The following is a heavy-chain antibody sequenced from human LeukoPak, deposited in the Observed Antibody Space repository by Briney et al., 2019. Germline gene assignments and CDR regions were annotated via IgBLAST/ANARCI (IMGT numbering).Heavy chain of an antibody. J-gene: IGHJ4*02. V-gene: IGHV3-72*01. CDR2: TRNKANSYTT. CDR1: GFTFSDHY. D-gene: IGHD5-12*01. CDR3: ARDDRGYSGYGLGY. Sequence: PGGSLRLSCAVSGFTFSDHYMDWVRQAPGKGLEWVGRTRNKANSYTTVYAASVQGRFTVSRDDTKNSLYLQMNSLKTEDTAVYYCARDDRGYSGYGLGYWGQGTLVTVSS.